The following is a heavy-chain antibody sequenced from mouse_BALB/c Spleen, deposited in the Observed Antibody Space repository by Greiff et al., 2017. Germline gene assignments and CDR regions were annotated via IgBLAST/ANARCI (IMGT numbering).Heavy chain of an antibody. J-gene: IGHJ4*01. D-gene: IGHD2-3*01. Sequence: EVQGVESGGGLVKPGGSLKLSRAASGFTFSSYAMSWVRQTPEKRLEWVATISSGGSYTYYPDSVKGRFTISRDNAKNTLYLQMSSLRSEDTAMYYCARRDGYYLYAMDYWGQGTSVTVSS. V-gene: IGHV5-9-3*01. CDR2: ISSGGSYT. CDR3: ARRDGYYLYAMDY. CDR1: GFTFSSYA.